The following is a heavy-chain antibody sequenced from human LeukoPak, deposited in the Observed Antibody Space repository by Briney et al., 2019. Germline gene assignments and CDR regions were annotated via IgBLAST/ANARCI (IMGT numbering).Heavy chain of an antibody. D-gene: IGHD4-17*01. J-gene: IGHJ4*02. CDR2: INPNSGGT. CDR1: GYTFTDYY. Sequence: ASVKVSCKTSGYTFTDYYMHWVRQAPGQGLEWMGWINPNSGGTNYAQKFQGRVTMTRDTSISTAYMELSRLRSDDTAVYYCARDYGDYGVWDWGQGTLVTVSS. CDR3: ARDYGDYGVWD. V-gene: IGHV1-2*02.